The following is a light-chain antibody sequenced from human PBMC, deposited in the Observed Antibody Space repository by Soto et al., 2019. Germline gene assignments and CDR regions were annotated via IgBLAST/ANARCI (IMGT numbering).Light chain of an antibody. J-gene: IGKJ2*01. CDR1: QSVTNNY. CDR2: GVS. V-gene: IGKV3-20*01. Sequence: ESVWTQSPGTLSLSPGERATLSCRATQSVTNNYFAWYQQKPGQSPRLLIYGVSSRATDIPDRFSGSGSGTDLTLTIRRLEPEDFVVYYCQQYSSWPHTFGQWTKLEVK. CDR3: QQYSSWPHT.